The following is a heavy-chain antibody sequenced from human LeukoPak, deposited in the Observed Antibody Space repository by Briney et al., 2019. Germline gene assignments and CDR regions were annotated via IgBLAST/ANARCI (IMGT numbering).Heavy chain of an antibody. D-gene: IGHD2-2*01. Sequence: PGGSLRLSCAASGFIFSSYGMYWVRQAPGKGLEWVAFIRYDGSNKYYADSVKGRFTISRDNSKNTLYLQMNSLRAEDTAVYYCAKDLPSCTTSSCWVHFHYWGQGTLVNVSS. CDR3: AKDLPSCTTSSCWVHFHY. CDR1: GFIFSSYG. J-gene: IGHJ4*02. V-gene: IGHV3-30*02. CDR2: IRYDGSNK.